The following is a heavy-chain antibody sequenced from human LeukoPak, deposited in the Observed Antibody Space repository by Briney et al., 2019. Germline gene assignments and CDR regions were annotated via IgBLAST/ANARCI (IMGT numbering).Heavy chain of an antibody. D-gene: IGHD3-3*01. V-gene: IGHV1-8*03. CDR2: MNPKSGST. J-gene: IGHJ6*03. Sequence: ASVKVSCKASGYTFTSYDINWVRQATGQGLEWMGWMNPKSGSTGYAQKFQGRVTITRNTSISTAYMELSSLRSEDTAVYYCARVPQASNYDFWSGYYPRYYYYYYMDVWGKGTTVTVSS. CDR3: ARVPQASNYDFWSGYYPRYYYYYYMDV. CDR1: GYTFTSYD.